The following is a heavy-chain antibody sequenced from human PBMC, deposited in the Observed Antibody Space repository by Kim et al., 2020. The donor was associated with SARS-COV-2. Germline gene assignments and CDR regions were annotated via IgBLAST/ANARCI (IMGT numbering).Heavy chain of an antibody. CDR2: ICRDSNT. J-gene: IGHJ1*01. V-gene: IGHV3-66*01. Sequence: GGSLRLSCAASGFTVAYSSMHWVRQAPGKGLEWVSFICRDSNTICAASVKGRRITSTGDNKNNLYLQLTNLRADEAAVYYYATDVLSERLVHF. D-gene: IGHD2-2*01. CDR3: ATDVLSERLVHF. CDR1: GFTVAYSS.